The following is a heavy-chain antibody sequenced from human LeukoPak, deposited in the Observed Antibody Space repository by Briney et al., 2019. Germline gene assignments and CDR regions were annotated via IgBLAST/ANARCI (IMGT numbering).Heavy chain of an antibody. CDR2: IRYDGSNK. Sequence: GGSLRLSCAASGFTFSSYGMHWVRQAPGKGLEWVAFIRYDGSNKYYADSVKGRFTISRDNSKYTLYLQMNSLRAEDTAVYYCAKDEGYCSSTSCSSYYYYYYMDVWGKGTTVTVSS. D-gene: IGHD2-2*01. CDR1: GFTFSSYG. J-gene: IGHJ6*03. CDR3: AKDEGYCSSTSCSSYYYYYYMDV. V-gene: IGHV3-30*02.